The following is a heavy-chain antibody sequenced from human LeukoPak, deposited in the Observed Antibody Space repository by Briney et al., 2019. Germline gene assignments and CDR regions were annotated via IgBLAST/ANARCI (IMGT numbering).Heavy chain of an antibody. CDR2: ITNSGGST. CDR1: GFTFSAFG. CDR3: TKDYCGKFCSAV. D-gene: IGHD3-9*01. Sequence: GGSLRLSCAASGFTFSAFGMNWVRQAPGKGLEWVSTITNSGGSTYYVDSVKGRFTISRDNSKDTLYLQMNSLRAEDTAKYYCTKDYCGKFCSAVWGQGTTVTVSS. J-gene: IGHJ6*02. V-gene: IGHV3-23*01.